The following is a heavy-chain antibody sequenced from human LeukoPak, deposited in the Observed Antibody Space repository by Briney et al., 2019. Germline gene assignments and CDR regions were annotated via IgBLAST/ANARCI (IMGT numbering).Heavy chain of an antibody. CDR2: IYTSGST. D-gene: IGHD2-2*01. CDR3: ARRRRYCSSTSCYVPPDY. Sequence: SQTLSLTCTVSGGSISSGSYYWSWIRQPAGKGLEWIGRIYTSGSTNYTPSLKSRVTMSVDTSKNQFSLKLSSVTAADTAVYYCARRRRYCSSTSCYVPPDYWGQGTLVTVSS. CDR1: GGSISSGSYY. J-gene: IGHJ4*02. V-gene: IGHV4-61*02.